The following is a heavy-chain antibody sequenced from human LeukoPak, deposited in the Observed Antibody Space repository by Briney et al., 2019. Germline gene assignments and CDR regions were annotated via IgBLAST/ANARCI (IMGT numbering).Heavy chain of an antibody. CDR2: FDPEDGET. D-gene: IGHD2-2*01. CDR3: ATERLPDIVVVPAAMGVWFDP. Sequence: ASVKVSCKVSGYTLTELSMHWVRQAPGKGLEWMEGFDPEDGETIYAQKFQGRVTMTEDTSTDTAYMELSSLRSEDTAVYYCATERLPDIVVVPAAMGVWFDPWGQGTLVTVSS. J-gene: IGHJ5*02. CDR1: GYTLTELS. V-gene: IGHV1-24*01.